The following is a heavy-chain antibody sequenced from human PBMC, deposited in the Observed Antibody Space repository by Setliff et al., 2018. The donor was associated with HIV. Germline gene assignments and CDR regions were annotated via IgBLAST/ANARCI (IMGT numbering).Heavy chain of an antibody. Sequence: PGGSLRLSCVASGFSFGSYWMSWVRQAPGKGPEWVAHIKQDASEKYFVDSVKGRFTISRDNAKNSLYLQMDSLRAEDTAVYYCARWGEPAQRAFDIWGQGTLVTVSS. D-gene: IGHD3-16*01. CDR1: GFSFGSYW. V-gene: IGHV3-7*03. CDR3: ARWGEPAQRAFDI. J-gene: IGHJ3*02. CDR2: IKQDASEK.